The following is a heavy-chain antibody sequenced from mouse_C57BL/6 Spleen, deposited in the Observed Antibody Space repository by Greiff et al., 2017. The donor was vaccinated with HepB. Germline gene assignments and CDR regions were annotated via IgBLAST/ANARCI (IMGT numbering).Heavy chain of an antibody. V-gene: IGHV1-55*01. Sequence: VKLQQPGAELVKPGASVKMSCKASGSTFTSYWITWVKQRPGQGLEWIGDIYPGSGSTNYNEKFKSKATLTVDTSSSTAYMQLSSLTSEDSAVYYCARKKGDYAMDYWGQGTSVTVSS. J-gene: IGHJ4*01. CDR2: IYPGSGST. CDR3: ARKKGDYAMDY. CDR1: GSTFTSYW.